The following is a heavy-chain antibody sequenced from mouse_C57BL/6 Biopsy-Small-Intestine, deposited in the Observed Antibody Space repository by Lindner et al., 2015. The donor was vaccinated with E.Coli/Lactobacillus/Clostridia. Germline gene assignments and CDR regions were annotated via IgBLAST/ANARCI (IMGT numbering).Heavy chain of an antibody. CDR2: IYPGDGDT. J-gene: IGHJ2*01. Sequence: VQLQESGPELVKPGASVKISCKASGYAFSSSWINWVKQRPGKGLEWIGRIYPGDGDTNYSGKFEGKATLTADKSSSTAYMQLSSLTSEDSAVYFCARSRDYWGQGTTLTVSS. CDR1: GYAFSSSW. CDR3: ARSRDY. D-gene: IGHD1-1*01. V-gene: IGHV1-82*01.